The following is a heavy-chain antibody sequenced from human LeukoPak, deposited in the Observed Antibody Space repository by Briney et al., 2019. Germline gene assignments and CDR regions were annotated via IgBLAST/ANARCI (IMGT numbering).Heavy chain of an antibody. CDR1: GFTFSSYA. CDR3: ARVGSGWLIDY. Sequence: GGSLRLSCAASGFTFSSYAMSWVRQAPGKGLEWVSAISGSGGSTYYADSVKGRFTISRDNSKNTLYLQMDSLRAEDTAVYYCARVGSGWLIDYWGQGTLVTVSS. D-gene: IGHD6-19*01. V-gene: IGHV3-23*01. J-gene: IGHJ4*02. CDR2: ISGSGGST.